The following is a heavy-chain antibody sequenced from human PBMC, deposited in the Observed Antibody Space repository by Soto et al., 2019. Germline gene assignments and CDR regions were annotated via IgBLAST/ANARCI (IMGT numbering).Heavy chain of an antibody. D-gene: IGHD3-22*01. CDR3: ARQGYDSSGYYFDY. J-gene: IGHJ4*02. CDR2: LYYGRSA. Sequence: SETLSLTCAVSGDSISSYYCMWIRQPPGKGLESIGYLYYGRSANYNPSLKSRVTLSVDTSTNQFSLKLSSVTAADTAVYYCARQGYDSSGYYFDYWGQGTLVTVSS. V-gene: IGHV4-59*08. CDR1: GDSISSYY.